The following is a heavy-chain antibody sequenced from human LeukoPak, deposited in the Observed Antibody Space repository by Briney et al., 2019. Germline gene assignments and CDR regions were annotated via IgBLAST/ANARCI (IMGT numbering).Heavy chain of an antibody. CDR1: GFTFNNFY. V-gene: IGHV3-21*01. CDR2: ISSSGSYI. CDR3: ARSKYCSGGCWYDFDY. D-gene: IGHD2-15*01. J-gene: IGHJ4*02. Sequence: GGSLRLSCPASGFTFNNFYMNWVRQAPGKGLEWVSSISSSGSYIYYVDSVKGRFTISRDNAKNSLYLQMSSLGVEDTAVYYCARSKYCSGGCWYDFDYWGQGTLVTVSS.